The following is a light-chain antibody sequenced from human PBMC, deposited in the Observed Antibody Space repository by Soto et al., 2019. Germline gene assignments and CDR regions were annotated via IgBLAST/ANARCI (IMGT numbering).Light chain of an antibody. CDR3: SSYAGRNNLL. CDR2: EVN. Sequence: QSALTQPPSASGSPGQSVAIYCTGTNTDIGNYNFVSWYQQHPGKAPKLMIYEVNKRPSGVPDRFSGSKSGNTAYLTVSGIQPDDEADYYCSSYAGRNNLLFGGGTKLTVL. J-gene: IGLJ2*01. CDR1: NTDIGNYNF. V-gene: IGLV2-8*01.